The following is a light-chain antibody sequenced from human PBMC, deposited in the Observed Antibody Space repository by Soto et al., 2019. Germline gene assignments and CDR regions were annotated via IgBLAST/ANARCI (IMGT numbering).Light chain of an antibody. Sequence: QLVLTQPPSVSGAPGQRVTISCTGSSSNIGAGYDVHWYQQLPGTAPKLLIYGNSNRPSGVPDRFSGSKSGTSASLAITGLQAEAEADYYCQSYDSSLSEDVVFGGGTKLTVL. J-gene: IGLJ2*01. V-gene: IGLV1-40*01. CDR3: QSYDSSLSEDVV. CDR2: GNS. CDR1: SSNIGAGYD.